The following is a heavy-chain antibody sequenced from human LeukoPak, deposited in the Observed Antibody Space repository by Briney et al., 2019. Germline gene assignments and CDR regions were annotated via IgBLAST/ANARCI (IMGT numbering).Heavy chain of an antibody. J-gene: IGHJ4*02. D-gene: IGHD3-22*01. CDR3: AKDANYYDSSGYPFDY. Sequence: SGGSLRLSCAASGFTFDDYAMHWVRQAPGKGLEWVSGISWNSGSIGYADSVKGRFTISRDNAKNSLYLQMNSLRAEDTALYYCAKDANYYDSSGYPFDYWGQGTLVTVSS. CDR1: GFTFDDYA. CDR2: ISWNSGSI. V-gene: IGHV3-9*01.